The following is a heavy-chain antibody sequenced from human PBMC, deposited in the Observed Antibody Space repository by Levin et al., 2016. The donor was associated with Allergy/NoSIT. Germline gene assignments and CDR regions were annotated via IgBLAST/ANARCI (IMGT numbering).Heavy chain of an antibody. Sequence: SETLSLTCTVSGGSISRNYWSWVRQPAGKGLEWIGRIYASGSTNYNPSLKSRVTISADTSKNQFSLNVRSVTAADTGVYYCARGPYQTVLGPTRTQWDFWGQGVLVTVSS. V-gene: IGHV4-4*07. CDR2: IYASGST. CDR1: GGSISRNY. CDR3: ARGPYQTVLGPTRTQWDF. D-gene: IGHD1-26*01. J-gene: IGHJ4*02.